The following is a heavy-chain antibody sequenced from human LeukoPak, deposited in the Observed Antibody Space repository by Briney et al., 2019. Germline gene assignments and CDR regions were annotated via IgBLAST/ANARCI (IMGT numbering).Heavy chain of an antibody. D-gene: IGHD3-16*01. CDR3: AKDSTRYYYYYYGMDV. CDR2: IGTAGDT. V-gene: IGHV3-13*01. J-gene: IGHJ6*02. Sequence: GGSLRLSCAASGFTFSSYDMHWVRQATGKGLEWVSAIGTAGDTYYPGSVKGRFTISRENAKNSLYLQMNSLRAEDTALYYCAKDSTRYYYYYYGMDVWGQGTTVTVSS. CDR1: GFTFSSYD.